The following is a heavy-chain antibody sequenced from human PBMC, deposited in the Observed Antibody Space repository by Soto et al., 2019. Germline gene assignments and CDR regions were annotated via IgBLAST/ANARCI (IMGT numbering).Heavy chain of an antibody. V-gene: IGHV4-30-2*01. J-gene: IGHJ4*02. Sequence: SETLSLTCTVSGGSISSGGYSWSWIRQPPGKGLEWIGYIYHSGSTYYNPSLKSRVTISEDTSKNQFSLQLRFMTAADTAVYFCASEKFSSSWGIDYWGQGTLVTVSS. CDR3: ASEKFSSSWGIDY. CDR2: IYHSGST. D-gene: IGHD6-13*01. CDR1: GGSISSGGYS.